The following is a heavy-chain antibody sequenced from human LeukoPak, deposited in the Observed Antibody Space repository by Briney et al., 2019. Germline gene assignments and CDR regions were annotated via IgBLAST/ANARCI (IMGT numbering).Heavy chain of an antibody. CDR1: GFTFSSYG. CDR2: IRYDGSNK. V-gene: IGHV3-30*02. Sequence: EGSLRLSCAASGFTFSSYGTHWVRQAPGKGLEWVALIRYDGSNKYYADSVKGRFTISRDNSKNTLYLQLNSLRAEDTAVYYCAKERDPWGTTTSCYLDYWGQGTLVTVSS. J-gene: IGHJ4*02. CDR3: AKERDPWGTTTSCYLDY. D-gene: IGHD2-2*01.